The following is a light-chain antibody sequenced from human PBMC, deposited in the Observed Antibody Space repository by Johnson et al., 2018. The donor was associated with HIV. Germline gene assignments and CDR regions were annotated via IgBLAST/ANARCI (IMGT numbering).Light chain of an antibody. V-gene: IGLV1-51*02. CDR1: SSNIGNNY. J-gene: IGLJ1*01. CDR2: ENN. Sequence: QSVLTQPPSVFAAPGQKVTISCSGSSSNIGNNYVSWYQQFPGTAPKLLIYENNKRPSGIPDRFSGSKSGTSATLGITGLQTGDEADYYCGTWDSSLNAYVFGAATKVAVL. CDR3: GTWDSSLNAYV.